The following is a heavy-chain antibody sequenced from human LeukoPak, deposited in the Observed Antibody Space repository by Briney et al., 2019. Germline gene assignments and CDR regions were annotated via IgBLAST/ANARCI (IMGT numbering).Heavy chain of an antibody. V-gene: IGHV3-23*01. D-gene: IGHD3-10*01. CDR2: ISGSGGST. CDR3: AKDQEAITMVRGGLDY. Sequence: PGGSLRLSCAASGFTFSSYAMSWVRQAPGKGLEWVSAISGSGGSTYYADSVKGRFTISRDNSKNTLYLQMNSLRAEDRAVYYCAKDQEAITMVRGGLDYWGQGTLVTVSS. J-gene: IGHJ4*02. CDR1: GFTFSSYA.